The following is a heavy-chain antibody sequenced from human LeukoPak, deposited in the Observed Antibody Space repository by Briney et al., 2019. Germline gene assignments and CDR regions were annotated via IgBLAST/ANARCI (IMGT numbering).Heavy chain of an antibody. J-gene: IGHJ5*02. CDR1: GGSFSGYY. V-gene: IGHV4-34*01. D-gene: IGHD5-12*01. CDR2: INHSGST. CDR3: ARGRRYTGYDYTLRWFDP. Sequence: SETLSLTCAVYGGSFSGYYWSWIRQPPGKGLEWIGEINHSGSTNYNPSLKSRVTISVDTSKNQFSLKLSSVTAADTAVYYCARGRRYTGYDYTLRWFDPWGQGTLVTVSS.